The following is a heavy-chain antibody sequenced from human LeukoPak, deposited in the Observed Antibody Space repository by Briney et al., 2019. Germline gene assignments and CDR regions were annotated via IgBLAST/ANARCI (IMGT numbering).Heavy chain of an antibody. CDR2: ISYSGST. V-gene: IGHV4-59*12. CDR3: ARDRGESGWVGDYYMDV. Sequence: SETLSLTCTVSAGSISGFFWSWIRQPPGKGLEWIGYISYSGSTNYNPSLKSRVTISADTSKNQVSLKLSSVTAADTAVYYCARDRGESGWVGDYYMDVWGKGTTVTVSS. CDR1: AGSISGFF. D-gene: IGHD6-19*01. J-gene: IGHJ6*03.